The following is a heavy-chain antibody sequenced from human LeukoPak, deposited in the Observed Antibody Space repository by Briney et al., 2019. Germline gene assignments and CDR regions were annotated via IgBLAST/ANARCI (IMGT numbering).Heavy chain of an antibody. J-gene: IGHJ4*02. D-gene: IGHD3-22*01. CDR2: IYHGGST. V-gene: IGHV4-30-2*03. Sequence: SETLSLTCAVSGGSISSGGYSWVWIRQPPGKGLEWIGCIYHGGSTYYNPSLKSRVTISVDTSKNQFSLNLSSVTAADTAVYYCARLYYDSSGYYQICYFDYWGQGTLVTVSS. CDR3: ARLYYDSSGYYQICYFDY. CDR1: GGSISSGGYS.